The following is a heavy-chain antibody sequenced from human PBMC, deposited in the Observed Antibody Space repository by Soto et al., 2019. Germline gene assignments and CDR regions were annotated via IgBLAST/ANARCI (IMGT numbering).Heavy chain of an antibody. CDR1: GFMFSKYA. Sequence: QVQLVESGGGVVQPGRSLRLSCAASGFMFSKYAMHWVRQAPGKGLEWVAMISNDETKKYYADSLKGRFTISRDNSKKTLDLQMNSLRHEDTAVYYCANDRGVTGSTNFWGRGTLVTVSS. V-gene: IGHV3-30*18. J-gene: IGHJ4*02. CDR2: ISNDETKK. CDR3: ANDRGVTGSTNF. D-gene: IGHD2-21*02.